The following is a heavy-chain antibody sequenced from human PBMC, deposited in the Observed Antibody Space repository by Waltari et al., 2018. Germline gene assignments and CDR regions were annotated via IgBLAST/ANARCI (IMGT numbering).Heavy chain of an antibody. V-gene: IGHV1-46*01. CDR1: GYTFTSYY. CDR3: ATHSSSWYSGGAFDI. CDR2: INPIGGST. Sequence: QVQLVQSGAEVKKPGASVKVSCKASGYTFTSYYMHWVRQAPGQGLEWMGRINPIGGSTTDAQKFQGRVTITADTSTDTAYMELSSLRSEDTAVYYCATHSSSWYSGGAFDIWGQGTMVTVSS. J-gene: IGHJ3*02. D-gene: IGHD6-13*01.